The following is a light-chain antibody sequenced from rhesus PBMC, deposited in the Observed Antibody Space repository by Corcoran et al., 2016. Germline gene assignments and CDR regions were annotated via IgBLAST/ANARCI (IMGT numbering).Light chain of an antibody. CDR1: QSISSG. CDR2: NAF. J-gene: IGKJ4*01. Sequence: DIQMTQSPSSLSASVGDTVTITCRASQSISSGLVWYQQKPGKALKFLVTNAFFLQSGVPSRFSGGGSGTDFTLTITGLESEDFATYYCQQYTTNPLAFGGGTKV. CDR3: QQYTTNPLA. V-gene: IGKV1-22*01.